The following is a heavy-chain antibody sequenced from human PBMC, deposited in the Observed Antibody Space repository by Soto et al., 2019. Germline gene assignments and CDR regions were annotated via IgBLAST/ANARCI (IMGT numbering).Heavy chain of an antibody. Sequence: EVQLLESGGGLVQPGGSLRLSCAGSGFSFGNYAMSWVRQAPGKGLEWVAAITGSGGRTYHAESVKGRLTISRDDSKTTLYLQMNSLRVEDTAVYYCAKDSWGGAGSGWSHDYWGQGILVTVSS. D-gene: IGHD6-19*01. CDR3: AKDSWGGAGSGWSHDY. CDR2: ITGSGGRT. CDR1: GFSFGNYA. J-gene: IGHJ4*02. V-gene: IGHV3-23*01.